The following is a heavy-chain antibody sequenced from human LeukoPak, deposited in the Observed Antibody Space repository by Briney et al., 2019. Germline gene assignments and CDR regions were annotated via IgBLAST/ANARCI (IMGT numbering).Heavy chain of an antibody. V-gene: IGHV3-30*02. J-gene: IGHJ4*02. D-gene: IGHD5-18*01. Sequence: GGSLRLSCAASGFIFNSYGMHWVRQAPGKGLEWVAFIRYDGSNKYYADSVKGRFTISRDNSKSTLYLQMNSLRVEDTAVYYCAKGGVRGYSYGYGVYWGQGTLVTVSS. CDR1: GFIFNSYG. CDR2: IRYDGSNK. CDR3: AKGGVRGYSYGYGVY.